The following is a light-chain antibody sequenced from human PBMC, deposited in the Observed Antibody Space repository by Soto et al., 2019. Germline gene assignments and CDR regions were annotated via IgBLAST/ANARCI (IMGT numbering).Light chain of an antibody. J-gene: IGLJ1*01. Sequence: QSVLTQPASVSGSPGQSITISCTGTSSDIGGYNYVSWYQQYPGKAPRLMIYEVSNRPSGVSNRFSGSKSGNTASLTISGLQAEDEGDYYCSSYTTRSTPPYVFGTGTKLTVL. V-gene: IGLV2-14*01. CDR3: SSYTTRSTPPYV. CDR2: EVS. CDR1: SSDIGGYNY.